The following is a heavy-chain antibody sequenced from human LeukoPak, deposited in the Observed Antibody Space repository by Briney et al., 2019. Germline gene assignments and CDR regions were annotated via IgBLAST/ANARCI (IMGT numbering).Heavy chain of an antibody. CDR3: VRDLFTPRDL. J-gene: IGHJ5*02. Sequence: ASVKVSCKASGYTFSDYFIHWVRQSPGQGLEWMGWINPKIGGTDYAHKFQGRVTMTRDTSISTAYMVLSGLRSDDSAIYYCVRDLFTPRDLWGQGTLVTVSS. CDR2: INPKIGGT. CDR1: GYTFSDYF. V-gene: IGHV1-2*02. D-gene: IGHD2-15*01.